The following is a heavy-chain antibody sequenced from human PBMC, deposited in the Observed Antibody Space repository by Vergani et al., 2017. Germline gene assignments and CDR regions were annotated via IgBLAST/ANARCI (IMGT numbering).Heavy chain of an antibody. J-gene: IGHJ4*02. D-gene: IGHD3-16*01. CDR2: IQFDGSNQ. V-gene: IGHV3-30*02. CDR3: SKHFRGWGIDY. CDR1: GFTLSNYD. Sequence: QVQLVESGGGVVQRRGSLRLSCASSGFTLSNYDMHWIRQGPGKGLEFVAFIQFDGSNQYYADSVKGRFTLSRDSSKNTLYLQMNSLRTDDTATYYCSKHFRGWGIDYWGQGTQVIVSS.